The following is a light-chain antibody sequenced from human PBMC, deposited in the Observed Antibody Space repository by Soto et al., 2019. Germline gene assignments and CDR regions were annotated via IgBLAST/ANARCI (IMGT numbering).Light chain of an antibody. CDR2: GAS. V-gene: IGKV3-15*01. Sequence: EILRTQSPGTLSGSPGESATLSCRASQSVSRKLAWYQQKPGQAPRLLFYGASTGATGIPARFSGSGSETEFTLSISSLQSEDFAVYYCQQYNNWPGTFGQGTKVEIK. CDR3: QQYNNWPGT. J-gene: IGKJ1*01. CDR1: QSVSRK.